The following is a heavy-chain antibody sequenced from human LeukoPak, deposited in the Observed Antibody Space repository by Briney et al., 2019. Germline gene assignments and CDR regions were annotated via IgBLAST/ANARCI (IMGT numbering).Heavy chain of an antibody. J-gene: IGHJ4*02. V-gene: IGHV1-18*01. CDR2: ISAYHGNT. Sequence: GSVKVSFKADGYRFTSYGITWVRQAPGQGLEWMGWISAYHGNTNYAPNLQGRVTITRNTSISTAYMELSSLRSEDTAVYYCARGRFITMVRGVISYYFDYWGQGTLVTVSS. D-gene: IGHD3-10*01. CDR3: ARGRFITMVRGVISYYFDY. CDR1: GYRFTSYG.